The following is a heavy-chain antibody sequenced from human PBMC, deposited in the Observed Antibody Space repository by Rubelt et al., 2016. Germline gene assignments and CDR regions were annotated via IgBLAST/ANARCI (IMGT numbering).Heavy chain of an antibody. J-gene: IGHJ4*02. D-gene: IGHD3-22*01. CDR1: GGSISSYY. Sequence: QVQLQESGPGLVKPSETLSLTCTVSGGSISSYYWSWIRQPPGKGLEWIGYIYYSGSTNYNPSLKSRVTISVDTSKNQFSLKLSSVTAADTAVYYCARRGVYYDSSGYYVGYYFDYWGQGTLVTVSS. V-gene: IGHV4-59*08. CDR3: ARRGVYYDSSGYYVGYYFDY. CDR2: IYYSGST.